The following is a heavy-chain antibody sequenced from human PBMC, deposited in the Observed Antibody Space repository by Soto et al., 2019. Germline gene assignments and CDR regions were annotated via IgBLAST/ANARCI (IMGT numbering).Heavy chain of an antibody. CDR3: ARAPVDDAFDI. V-gene: IGHV3-21*01. J-gene: IGHJ3*02. CDR2: ISSSSSYI. Sequence: GSLRLSCAASGFTFGRYSISCFRQAPGKWREWVSSISSSSSYIYYADSVKGRFTISRDNAKNSLYLQMNSLRAEDTAVYYCARAPVDDAFDIWGQGTMVTVSS. CDR1: GFTFGRYS.